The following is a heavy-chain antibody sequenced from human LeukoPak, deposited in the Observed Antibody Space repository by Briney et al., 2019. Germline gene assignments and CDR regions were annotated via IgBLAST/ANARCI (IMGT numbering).Heavy chain of an antibody. D-gene: IGHD3-22*01. J-gene: IGHJ4*02. CDR2: INPSGGST. CDR1: GYTFTGYY. V-gene: IGHV1-46*01. Sequence: ASVKVSCKASGYTFTGYYMHWVRQAPGQGLEWMGIINPSGGSTSYAQKFQGRVTMTRDTSTSTVYMELSSLRSEDTAVYYCARGDYYDSSGYLSLDYWGQGTLVTVSS. CDR3: ARGDYYDSSGYLSLDY.